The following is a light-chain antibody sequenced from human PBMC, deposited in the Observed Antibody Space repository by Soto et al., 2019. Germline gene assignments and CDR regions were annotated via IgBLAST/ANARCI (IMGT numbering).Light chain of an antibody. CDR3: QQYSIWRT. CDR1: ESVSTN. Sequence: EIEMTQSPATLSLAPGERVTLSCRASESVSTNLAWYQQKSGQAPRLLSYGASTRATGIPARFSGSGSGTEFTLDISGLQSEDFAVDYCQQYSIWRTFGQGTKVQIK. J-gene: IGKJ1*01. V-gene: IGKV3-15*01. CDR2: GAS.